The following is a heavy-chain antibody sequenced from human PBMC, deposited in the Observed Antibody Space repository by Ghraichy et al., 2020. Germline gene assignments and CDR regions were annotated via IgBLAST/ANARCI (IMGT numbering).Heavy chain of an antibody. CDR3: ARAPNNLQTRLEFDN. D-gene: IGHD1-20*01. CDR2: IYFSGTT. V-gene: IGHV4-31*03. J-gene: IGHJ4*02. Sequence: SETLSLTCTVSGDSISSGGYYWSWIRQLPGKGLEWIGYIYFSGTTFYNPSLKSRSTISVDTSKNQFSLKLTSVTAADTAVYYCARAPNNLQTRLEFDNWGQGTLVTVSS. CDR1: GDSISSGGYY.